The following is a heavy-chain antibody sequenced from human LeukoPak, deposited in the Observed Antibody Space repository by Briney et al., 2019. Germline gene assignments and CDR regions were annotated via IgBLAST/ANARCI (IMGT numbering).Heavy chain of an antibody. V-gene: IGHV1-69*01. CDR3: ARNQWLVASRSRWFDP. Sequence: SVKVSCKASGGTFSSYASSWVRQAPGQGLEWMGGIIPIFGTANYAQKFQGRVTITADESTSTAYMELSSLRSEDTAVYYCARNQWLVASRSRWFDPWGQGTLVTVSS. CDR2: IIPIFGTA. J-gene: IGHJ5*02. D-gene: IGHD6-19*01. CDR1: GGTFSSYA.